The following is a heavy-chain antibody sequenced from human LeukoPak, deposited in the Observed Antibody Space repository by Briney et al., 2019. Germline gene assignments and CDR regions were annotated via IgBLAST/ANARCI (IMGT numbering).Heavy chain of an antibody. CDR3: ARARGVFDFWSGYYRFNWFDP. V-gene: IGHV4-34*01. D-gene: IGHD3-3*01. J-gene: IGHJ5*02. CDR2: INHSGST. CDR1: GGSFSGYY. Sequence: SETLSLTCAVYGGSFSGYYWSWIRQPPGKGLEWIGEINHSGSTNYNPPLKSRVTISVDTSKNQFSLKLSSVTAADTAVYYCARARGVFDFWSGYYRFNWFDPWGQGTLVTVSS.